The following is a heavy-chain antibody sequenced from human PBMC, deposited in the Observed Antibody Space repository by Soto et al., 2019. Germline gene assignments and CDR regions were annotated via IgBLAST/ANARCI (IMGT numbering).Heavy chain of an antibody. CDR2: ISYDGSNK. V-gene: IGHV3-30-3*01. J-gene: IGHJ6*02. D-gene: IGHD5-12*01. CDR1: GFTFSSYA. Sequence: PGGSLRLSCAASGFTFSSYAMHWVRQAPGKGLEWVAVISYDGSNKYYADSVKGRFTISRDNSKNTLYLQMNSLRAEDTAVYYCAREADFGYDYYYYGMDVWGQGTTVTVSS. CDR3: AREADFGYDYYYYGMDV.